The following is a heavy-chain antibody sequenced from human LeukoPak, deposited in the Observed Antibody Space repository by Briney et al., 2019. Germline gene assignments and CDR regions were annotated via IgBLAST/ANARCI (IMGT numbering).Heavy chain of an antibody. J-gene: IGHJ4*02. CDR3: ARDQVYNSAQGVVDY. Sequence: ASVKVSCKTSGYTFTAYYMHWVRQAPGQGLEWMGWINPNSGGTNYAQKFQGRVTMTRDTSISTAYMELSRLRSDDTAVYYCARDQVYNSAQGVVDYWGQGTLVTVS. V-gene: IGHV1-2*02. D-gene: IGHD6-19*01. CDR1: GYTFTAYY. CDR2: INPNSGGT.